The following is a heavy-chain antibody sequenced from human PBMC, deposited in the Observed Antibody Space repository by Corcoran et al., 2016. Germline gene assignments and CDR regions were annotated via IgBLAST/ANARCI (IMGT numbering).Heavy chain of an antibody. D-gene: IGHD1-26*01. CDR1: GFTFSSYG. V-gene: IGHV3-30*18. J-gene: IGHJ6*02. Sequence: QVQLVASGGGVVQPGRSLRLSCAASGFTFSSYGMHWVRQAPGKGLEWVAVISYDGSNKYYADSVKGRFTISRDNSKNTLYLQMNSLRAEDTAVYYCAKDRGREWELLDYYYGMDVWGQGTTVTVSS. CDR2: ISYDGSNK. CDR3: AKDRGREWELLDYYYGMDV.